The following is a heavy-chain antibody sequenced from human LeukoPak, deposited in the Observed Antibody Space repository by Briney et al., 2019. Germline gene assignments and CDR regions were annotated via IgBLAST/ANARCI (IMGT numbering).Heavy chain of an antibody. V-gene: IGHV4-31*03. CDR1: GXSIRTGGYY. Sequence: PSQTLSLTCTVSGXSIRTGGYYWSWIRQHPGKGLEWIGYIYYSGSTYYNPSLKSRITISVDTSKNQFSLKLTSVTAADTAVYYCARGEYYDSSGYSQYFQHWGQGTLVTVSS. CDR2: IYYSGST. CDR3: ARGEYYDSSGYSQYFQH. J-gene: IGHJ1*01. D-gene: IGHD3-22*01.